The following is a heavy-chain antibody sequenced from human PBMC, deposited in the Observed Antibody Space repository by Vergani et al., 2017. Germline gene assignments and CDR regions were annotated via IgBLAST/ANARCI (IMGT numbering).Heavy chain of an antibody. D-gene: IGHD6-13*01. CDR2: IWDDGSKK. J-gene: IGHJ6*02. V-gene: IGHV3-33*01. CDR3: ARDLGSRTYYYYYGMDV. CDR1: GFIFKNHG. Sequence: QVQLVESGGGVVQPGTSLRLSCAASGFIFKNHGMQWVRQAPGKGLEWVALIWDDGSKKNYGDSMKGRFTISRDNSKDTLYLEMNSLRGEDSAVYYCARDLGSRTYYYYYGMDVWGQGTTVTVSS.